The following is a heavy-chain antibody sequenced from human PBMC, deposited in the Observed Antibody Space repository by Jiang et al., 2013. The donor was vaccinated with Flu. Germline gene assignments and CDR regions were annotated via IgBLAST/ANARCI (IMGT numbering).Heavy chain of an antibody. CDR3: ARNEESGYGDFLYYFDF. CDR1: GDSVSSNSAS. D-gene: IGHD4-17*01. Sequence: QTLSLTCAISGDSVSSNSASWNWIRQSPSRGLEWLGRTYYRSKWYTDYAVSVKSRITINPDTSKNQFSLQLNSVTPEDTAVYYCARNEESGYGDFLYYFDFWGQGTLVTVSS. J-gene: IGHJ4*02. CDR2: TYYRSKWYT. V-gene: IGHV6-1*01.